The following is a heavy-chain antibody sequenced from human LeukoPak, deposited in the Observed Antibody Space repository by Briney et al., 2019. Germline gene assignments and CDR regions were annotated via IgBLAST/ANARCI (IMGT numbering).Heavy chain of an antibody. V-gene: IGHV3-23*01. D-gene: IGHD3-22*01. CDR2: ISGGGIST. Sequence: GGSLRLSCAASGFTFSNYAMNWVRQAPGKGLEWVSGISGGGISTYYADSVKGRFTISRDNSKNTLYLQMNSLRAEDTAIYYCAKAVHSSGYSPTDYWGQGTLVTVSS. CDR3: AKAVHSSGYSPTDY. CDR1: GFTFSNYA. J-gene: IGHJ4*02.